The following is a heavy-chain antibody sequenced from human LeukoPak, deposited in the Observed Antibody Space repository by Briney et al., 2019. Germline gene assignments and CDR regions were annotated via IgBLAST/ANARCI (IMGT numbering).Heavy chain of an antibody. D-gene: IGHD3-16*01. V-gene: IGHV4-39*07. CDR2: ILYGGST. Sequence: SETLSLTCTVSGASISSTSYYWGWIRQSPGKGLEWIGSILYGGSTSYNPSLKSRVFISIDTSKNQFSLKLNSVTAADTALYYCARSGGYATTWDYWGQGTLVTVSS. J-gene: IGHJ4*02. CDR3: ARSGGYATTWDY. CDR1: GASISSTSYY.